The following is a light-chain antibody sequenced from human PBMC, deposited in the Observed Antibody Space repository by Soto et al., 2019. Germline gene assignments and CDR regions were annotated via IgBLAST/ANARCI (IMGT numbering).Light chain of an antibody. CDR1: QSLNNN. CDR2: LAS. CDR3: QQYSAWPLT. V-gene: IGKV3-15*01. Sequence: ERVMTQSPATLSVSPGEKATLSCRASQSLNNNLARYQQKPGQGPRLLIALASTRATGIPARFSGSGSGTEFSLTISSLQSEDFAVYYCQQYSAWPLTFGGGTKVATK. J-gene: IGKJ4*01.